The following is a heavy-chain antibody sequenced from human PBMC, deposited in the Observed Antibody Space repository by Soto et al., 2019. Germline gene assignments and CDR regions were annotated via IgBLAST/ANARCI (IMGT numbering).Heavy chain of an antibody. V-gene: IGHV1-8*01. CDR3: ARRIVAANDNWFDP. Sequence: GASVKVSCKASGYTFTSYDINWVRQATGQGLEWMGWMNPNSGNTGYAQKFQGRVTMTRNTSISTAYMELSSLRSEDTAVYYCARRIVAANDNWFDPWGQGTLVTVPQ. J-gene: IGHJ5*02. D-gene: IGHD2-15*01. CDR2: MNPNSGNT. CDR1: GYTFTSYD.